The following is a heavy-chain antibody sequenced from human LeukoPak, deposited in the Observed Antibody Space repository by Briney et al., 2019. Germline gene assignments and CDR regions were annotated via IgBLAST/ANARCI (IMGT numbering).Heavy chain of an antibody. J-gene: IGHJ4*02. Sequence: PGGSLRLSCTASGFSFTNYAMSWVRQAPARGREWLSSMKGGGETFYAESVKGRFTISRDNAKNSLHLEMNSLRAEDTAVYYCAREIVSAVAGNFDYWGQGTLVTVSS. V-gene: IGHV3-23*01. CDR1: GFSFTNYA. CDR2: MKGGGET. CDR3: AREIVSAVAGNFDY. D-gene: IGHD6-19*01.